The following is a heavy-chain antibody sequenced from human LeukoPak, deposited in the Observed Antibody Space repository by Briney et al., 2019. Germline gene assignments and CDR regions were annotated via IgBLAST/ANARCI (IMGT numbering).Heavy chain of an antibody. J-gene: IGHJ4*02. D-gene: IGHD4-17*01. CDR1: GFTFSSYS. Sequence: GGSLRLSCAASGFTFSSYSMNWVRQAPGKGLEWVSYISSSSTIYYADSVKGRFTISRDNAKNSLYLQMNSLRDEDTAVYYCARDPPTVTTDYWGQGTLVTVSS. V-gene: IGHV3-48*02. CDR2: ISSSSTI. CDR3: ARDPPTVTTDY.